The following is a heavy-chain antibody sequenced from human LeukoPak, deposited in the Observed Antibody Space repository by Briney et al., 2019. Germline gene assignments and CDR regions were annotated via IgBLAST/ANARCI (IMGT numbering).Heavy chain of an antibody. CDR3: ARYYGDSGSQYYFDY. D-gene: IGHD3-22*01. V-gene: IGHV3-15*01. Sequence: GGSLRLSCAASGFTFSDAWMSWGPQAPGKGLEWVARIKRNTDGATTDYAAPVKGRFTISRDDSNNTLSLQMHSLKLEDTAVYYCARYYGDSGSQYYFDYWGQGTLVTVSS. CDR1: GFTFSDAW. J-gene: IGHJ4*02. CDR2: IKRNTDGATT.